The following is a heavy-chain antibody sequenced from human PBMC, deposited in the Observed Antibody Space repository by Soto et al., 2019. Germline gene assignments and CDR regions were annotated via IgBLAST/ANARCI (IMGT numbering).Heavy chain of an antibody. CDR2: ISYDGSNK. CDR3: ARDRLRYNWNDCPYYYYGMDV. D-gene: IGHD1-1*01. V-gene: IGHV3-30-3*01. CDR1: GFTFSSYA. J-gene: IGHJ6*02. Sequence: QVQLVESGGGVVQPGRSLRLSCAASGFTFSSYAMHWVRQAPGKGLEWVAVISYDGSNKYYADSVKGRFTISRDNSKNTLYLQMNSLRAEETAVYYCARDRLRYNWNDCPYYYYGMDVWGQGTTVTVSS.